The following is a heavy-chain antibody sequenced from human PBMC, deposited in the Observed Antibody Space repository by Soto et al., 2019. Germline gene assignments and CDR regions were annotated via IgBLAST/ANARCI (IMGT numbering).Heavy chain of an antibody. Sequence: QITLKESGPTRVKPTQTLTLTCTFSGFSLSSNGVGVGWIRQPPGKALERLALIYWDDDKRYSPSLRSRLTITKXXSXNXXVLTMTNMDPVDTAIYYCAHRAGLQGNWNGGYFDFWGQGALVTVSS. V-gene: IGHV2-5*02. CDR1: GFSLSSNGVG. D-gene: IGHD1-1*01. CDR2: IYWDDDK. J-gene: IGHJ4*02. CDR3: AHRAGLQGNWNGGYFDF.